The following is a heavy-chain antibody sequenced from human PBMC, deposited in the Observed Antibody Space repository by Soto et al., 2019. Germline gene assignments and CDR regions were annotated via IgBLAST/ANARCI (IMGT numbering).Heavy chain of an antibody. D-gene: IGHD1-26*01. Sequence: ASVKVSCKTSGYTFNTYGITWVRQAPGQGLEWMGWISGYSGHTKYAEKVQGRVTMTTDPFTSTGYMELSRLTYEDTAVYYCAAPSKRSGSYPTDYYYYGMDVWGQGTTVTVSS. V-gene: IGHV1-18*01. CDR2: ISGYSGHT. J-gene: IGHJ6*02. CDR1: GYTFNTYG. CDR3: AAPSKRSGSYPTDYYYYGMDV.